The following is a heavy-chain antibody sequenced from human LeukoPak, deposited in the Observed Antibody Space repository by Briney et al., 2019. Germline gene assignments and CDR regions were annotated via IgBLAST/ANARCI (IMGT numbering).Heavy chain of an antibody. CDR1: GFTFSSYW. CDR3: ARDKVVGATHFDY. Sequence: SGGSLRLSCAASGFTFSSYWMSRVSQAPGKGLEWVANIKQDGGEIYYVDSVKGRFTISRDNAKNSLSLQMNSLRAEDTAVYYCARDKVVGATHFDYWGQGTLVTVSS. J-gene: IGHJ4*02. CDR2: IKQDGGEI. V-gene: IGHV3-7*01. D-gene: IGHD1-26*01.